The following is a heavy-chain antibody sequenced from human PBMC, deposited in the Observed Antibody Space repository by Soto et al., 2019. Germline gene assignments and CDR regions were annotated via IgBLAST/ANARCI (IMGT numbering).Heavy chain of an antibody. CDR1: DDSITSGAYY. V-gene: IGHV4-39*01. CDR2: IQYRGST. Sequence: PSETLSLTCTVSDDSITSGAYYWGLIRQPPGKGLEWIGTIQYRGSTYYNPSLKSRVTMSLDTSKNQYSLRLSSVTAADTAVYFGAGMFWFGDLLFDDWGTGTLVTVSS. J-gene: IGHJ4*02. D-gene: IGHD3-10*01. CDR3: AGMFWFGDLLFDD.